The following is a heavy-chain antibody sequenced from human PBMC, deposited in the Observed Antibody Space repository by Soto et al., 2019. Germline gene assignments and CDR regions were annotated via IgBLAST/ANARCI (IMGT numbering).Heavy chain of an antibody. CDR2: IYYSGST. CDR3: ARARDTWNPCGMDV. V-gene: IGHV4-30-4*01. D-gene: IGHD5-18*01. Sequence: QVQLQESGPGLVKPSQTLSLTCTVSGGSISSGDYYWSWIRQPPGKGLEWIGYIYYSGSTYYNPSIKSLVTIAVDTSKNQFSLKLSSVTAADTAVYYCARARDTWNPCGMDVWGQGTTVTVSS. CDR1: GGSISSGDYY. J-gene: IGHJ6*02.